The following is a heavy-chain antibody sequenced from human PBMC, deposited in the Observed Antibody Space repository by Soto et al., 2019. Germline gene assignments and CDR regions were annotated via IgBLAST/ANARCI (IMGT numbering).Heavy chain of an antibody. CDR3: AKGDRAVAGNFDY. D-gene: IGHD6-19*01. CDR1: GFTFSSYG. Sequence: QVQLVESGGGVVQPGRSLRLSCAASGFTFSSYGMRWVRQAPGKGLEWVAVISYDGSNKYYADSVKGRFTISRDNSKNTLYLQMNSLRAEDTAVYYCAKGDRAVAGNFDYWGQGTLVTVSS. J-gene: IGHJ4*02. V-gene: IGHV3-30*18. CDR2: ISYDGSNK.